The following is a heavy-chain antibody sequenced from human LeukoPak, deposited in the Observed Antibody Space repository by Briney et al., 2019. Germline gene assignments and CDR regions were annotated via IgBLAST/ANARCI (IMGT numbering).Heavy chain of an antibody. D-gene: IGHD4-17*01. J-gene: IGHJ6*02. V-gene: IGHV3-30*18. CDR1: GFTFSNYW. CDR3: AKLSLSDYGDYVSGHPWDYYYGMDV. Sequence: GGSLRLSCVASGFTFSNYWMHWVRQAPGKGLEWVAVISYDGSNKYYADSVKGRFTISRDNSKNTLYLQMNSLRAEDTAVYYCAKLSLSDYGDYVSGHPWDYYYGMDVWGQGTTVTVSS. CDR2: ISYDGSNK.